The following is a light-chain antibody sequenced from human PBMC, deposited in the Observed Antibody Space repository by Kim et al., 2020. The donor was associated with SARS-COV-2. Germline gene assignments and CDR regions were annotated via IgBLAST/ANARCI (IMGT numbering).Light chain of an antibody. Sequence: PAGTLTATVASSTGAVTGGHYPYCFQQKPGQATRTLIYDTSNKHSWTPARFSGSLLGGKAALTLTGAQPEDEAEYYCLLSYSGAVVFGGGTQLTVL. CDR3: LLSYSGAVV. CDR2: DTS. V-gene: IGLV7-46*01. J-gene: IGLJ2*01. CDR1: TGAVTGGHY.